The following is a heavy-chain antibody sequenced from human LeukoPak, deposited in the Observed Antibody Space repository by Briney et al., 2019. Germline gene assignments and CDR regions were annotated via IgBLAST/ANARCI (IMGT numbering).Heavy chain of an antibody. D-gene: IGHD6-13*01. J-gene: IGHJ5*02. CDR2: IKEDGGEK. CDR3: AKGQQLGS. V-gene: IGHV3-7*04. Sequence: GGSLRLSCADSGFTFSNYWMRWVRQAPGKGLEWVANIKEDGGEKYYVDSVKGRFTISRDNAKKSLYLQMNSLRAEDTAVYYCAKGQQLGSWGQGTLVTVSS. CDR1: GFTFSNYW.